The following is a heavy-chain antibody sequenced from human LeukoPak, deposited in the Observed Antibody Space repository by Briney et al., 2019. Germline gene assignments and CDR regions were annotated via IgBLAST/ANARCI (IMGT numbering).Heavy chain of an antibody. CDR2: IYPGDSDT. CDR1: GYSFTSYW. Sequence: PGESLKISCKGSGYSFTSYWIGWVRQMPGKGLEWMGIIYPGDSDTRYSPSFQGQVTISADKSISTAYLQWSSLKASDTAMYYCARLGLRVSDYYDSSGYCPPFDPWGQGTLVTVSS. D-gene: IGHD3-22*01. V-gene: IGHV5-51*01. CDR3: ARLGLRVSDYYDSSGYCPPFDP. J-gene: IGHJ5*02.